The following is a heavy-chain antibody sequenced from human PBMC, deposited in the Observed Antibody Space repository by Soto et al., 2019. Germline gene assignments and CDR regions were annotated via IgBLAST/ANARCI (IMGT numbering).Heavy chain of an antibody. Sequence: VQLLESGGGLVQPGGSLRLSCAASGFTFSSYAMSWVRQAPGQGLEWMGGIIPIFGTANYAQKFQGRVTITADESTSTAYMELSSLRSEDTAVYYCARDSSSSYTYYYGMDVWGQGTTVTVSS. CDR3: ARDSSSSYTYYYGMDV. CDR1: GFTFSSYA. D-gene: IGHD6-6*01. CDR2: IIPIFGTA. J-gene: IGHJ6*02. V-gene: IGHV1-69*01.